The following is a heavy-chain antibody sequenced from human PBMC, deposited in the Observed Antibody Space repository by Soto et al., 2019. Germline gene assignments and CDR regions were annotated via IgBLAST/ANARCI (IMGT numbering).Heavy chain of an antibody. Sequence: GGSLRLSCAASGFTFSSYGMHWVRQAPGKGLEWVAVIWYDGSNKYYADSVKGRFTISRDNSKNTLYLQMNSLRAEDTAVYYCARSTRKAMIMGFDYWGQGTLVTVSS. D-gene: IGHD2-8*01. J-gene: IGHJ4*02. CDR2: IWYDGSNK. CDR1: GFTFSSYG. V-gene: IGHV3-33*01. CDR3: ARSTRKAMIMGFDY.